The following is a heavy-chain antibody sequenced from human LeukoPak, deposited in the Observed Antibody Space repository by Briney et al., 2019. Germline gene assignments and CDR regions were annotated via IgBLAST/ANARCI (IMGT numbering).Heavy chain of an antibody. CDR1: GYTFTSYG. CDR2: ISAYNGNT. D-gene: IGHD6-13*01. J-gene: IGHJ1*01. CDR3: ARKPLAAAGSRTTEYFQH. Sequence: ASVKVSCKASGYTFTSYGISWVRQAPGQGLEWMGWISAYNGNTNYAQKLQGRVTMTTDTSTSTAYMELRSLRSDDTAVYYCARKPLAAAGSRTTEYFQHWGQGTLVTVSS. V-gene: IGHV1-18*01.